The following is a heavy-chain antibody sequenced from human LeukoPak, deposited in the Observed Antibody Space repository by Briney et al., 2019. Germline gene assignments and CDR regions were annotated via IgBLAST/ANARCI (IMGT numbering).Heavy chain of an antibody. Sequence: PGGSLRLSCAASGFTFSSYAMSWVRQAPGKGLEWVSAISGSGGSTYYADSVKGRFTISRDNSKNTLYLQMNSLRAEDTAVYYCARPSGYSSGWYRYYYYGMDVWGQGTTVTVSS. J-gene: IGHJ6*02. D-gene: IGHD6-19*01. CDR1: GFTFSSYA. V-gene: IGHV3-23*01. CDR2: ISGSGGST. CDR3: ARPSGYSSGWYRYYYYGMDV.